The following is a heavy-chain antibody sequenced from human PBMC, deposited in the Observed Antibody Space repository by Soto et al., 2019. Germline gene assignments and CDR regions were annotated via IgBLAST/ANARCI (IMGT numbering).Heavy chain of an antibody. J-gene: IGHJ5*02. D-gene: IGHD3-3*01. CDR1: GFTFSDYW. CDR3: AGGVYEGS. Sequence: GGSLRLSCVGSGFTFSDYWMTWVRQAPGKGLEWVANIKQDGSEKYYVDSVKGRFTISRDNAKNSVFLQMNSLRVDDTAVYYCAGGVYEGSWGQGTLVTVSS. V-gene: IGHV3-7*05. CDR2: IKQDGSEK.